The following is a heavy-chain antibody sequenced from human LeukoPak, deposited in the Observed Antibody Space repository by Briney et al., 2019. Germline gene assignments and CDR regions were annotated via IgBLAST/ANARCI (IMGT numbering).Heavy chain of an antibody. D-gene: IGHD1-20*01. Sequence: SQTLSLTCAISGESVSSNSAAWTWIRQSPSRCLEWLGRTYYRSKWYNDYAVSVKSRITISPDTSKNQFSLQLNSVTPEDTAVYYCARELSRITGISGYFDYWGQGTLVTVSS. CDR3: ARELSRITGISGYFDY. J-gene: IGHJ4*02. CDR1: GESVSSNSAA. CDR2: TYYRSKWYN. V-gene: IGHV6-1*01.